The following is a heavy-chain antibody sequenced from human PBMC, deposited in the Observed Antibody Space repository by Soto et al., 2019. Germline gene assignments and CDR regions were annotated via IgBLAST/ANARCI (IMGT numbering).Heavy chain of an antibody. CDR3: VRDDIAVSGATPDY. CDR1: GYTFASFG. V-gene: IGHV1-18*01. Sequence: QVPLVQSGGEVKTPGASVKVSCTASGYTFASFGVTWVRQAPGQGREWVGWISAYNGATHYAQKFQGRVTLTTDTSTNTVSLELRSLKADDTALYYCVRDDIAVSGATPDYWGQGTLVTVSS. D-gene: IGHD6-19*01. J-gene: IGHJ4*02. CDR2: ISAYNGAT.